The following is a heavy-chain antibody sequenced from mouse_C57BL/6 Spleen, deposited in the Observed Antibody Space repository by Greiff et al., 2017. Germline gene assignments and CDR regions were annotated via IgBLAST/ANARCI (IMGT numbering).Heavy chain of an antibody. CDR1: GYAFSSSW. Sequence: QVQLQQSGPELVKPGASVKISCKASGYAFSSSWMNWVKQRPGKGLEWIGRIYPGDGDTNYNGKFKGKDTLTADKSSSTAYMQLSSLTSEDSAVYFCARGVTTDYWGQGTTLTVSS. CDR2: IYPGDGDT. CDR3: ARGVTTDY. J-gene: IGHJ2*01. V-gene: IGHV1-82*01. D-gene: IGHD2-2*01.